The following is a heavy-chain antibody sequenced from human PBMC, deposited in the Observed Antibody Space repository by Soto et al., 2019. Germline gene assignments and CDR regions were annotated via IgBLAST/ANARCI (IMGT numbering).Heavy chain of an antibody. J-gene: IGHJ4*02. CDR2: IGPETGAT. D-gene: IGHD1-26*01. CDR1: GYTFTGHY. CDR3: GRGRSGQIVVFY. V-gene: IGHV1-2*02. Sequence: ASVKVSCKASGYTFTGHYIHWARQAPEQGPEWMGEIGPETGATRYAQKFQGRVTMTRDMSITTVYMELNNLSPDDTAVYYCGRGRSGQIVVFYWGQGTPVTVSS.